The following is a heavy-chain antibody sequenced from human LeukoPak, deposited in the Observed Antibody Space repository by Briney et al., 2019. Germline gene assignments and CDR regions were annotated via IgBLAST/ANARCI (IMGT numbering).Heavy chain of an antibody. CDR1: GFTVSSNY. CDR2: IYSGGST. D-gene: IGHD3-22*01. J-gene: IGHJ5*02. CDR3: ARVKYDYDSSRFDP. Sequence: GGSLRLSCAASGFTVSSNYMSWVRQAPGKGLEWVSVIYSGGSTYYADSVKGRFTISRDNSKNTLYLQMNSLRAEDTAVYYCARVKYDYDSSRFDPWGQGTLVTVSS. V-gene: IGHV3-53*01.